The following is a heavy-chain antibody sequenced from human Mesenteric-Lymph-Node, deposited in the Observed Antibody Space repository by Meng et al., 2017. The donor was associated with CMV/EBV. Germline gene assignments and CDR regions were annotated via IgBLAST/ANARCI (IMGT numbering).Heavy chain of an antibody. CDR2: ISANNGDT. J-gene: IGHJ5*02. CDR1: GYTLTGYG. D-gene: IGHD3-10*01. CDR3: VRGFDWFDP. V-gene: IGHV1-18*04. Sequence: KVSSKASGYTLTGYGTTWVRRAPGQVLEWMGWISANNGDTNYAQTFQGRATMTTDTSTNTAYMELRGLRSDDTAMYYCVRGFDWFDPWGQGTLVTVSS.